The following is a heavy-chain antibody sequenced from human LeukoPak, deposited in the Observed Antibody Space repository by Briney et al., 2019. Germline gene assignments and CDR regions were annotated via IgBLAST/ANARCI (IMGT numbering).Heavy chain of an antibody. D-gene: IGHD6-19*01. CDR2: ISSSSSYT. V-gene: IGHV3-21*01. J-gene: IGHJ4*02. CDR1: GFTFSSYS. CDR3: ARSPGQWLFFDY. Sequence: GGSLRLSCAASGFTFSSYSMNWVRQAPGKGLEWVSSISSSSSYTYYADSVKGRFTISRDNAKNSLYLQMNSLRAEDTAVYYCARSPGQWLFFDYWGQGTLVTVSS.